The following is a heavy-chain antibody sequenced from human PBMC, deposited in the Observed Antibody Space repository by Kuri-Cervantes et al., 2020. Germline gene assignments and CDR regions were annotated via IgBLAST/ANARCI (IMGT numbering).Heavy chain of an antibody. J-gene: IGHJ4*02. CDR3: ARAVEILYYFDY. CDR1: GFPFSSYW. Sequence: GGLLRPSCAASGFPFSSYWMSWVRQAPGKGLEWVANIKQDGSEKYYVDSVKGRFTISRDNAKNSLYLQMNSLRAEDTALYYCARAVEILYYFDYWGQGTLVTVSS. CDR2: IKQDGSEK. V-gene: IGHV3-7*03.